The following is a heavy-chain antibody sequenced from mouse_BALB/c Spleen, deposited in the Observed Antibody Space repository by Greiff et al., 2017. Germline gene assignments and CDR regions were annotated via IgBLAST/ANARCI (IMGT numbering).Heavy chain of an antibody. CDR2: INPYNGGT. Sequence: VQLQQSGPELVKPGASMKISCKASGYSFTGYTMNWVQQSHGKNLEWIGIINPYNGGTSYNQKFKGKATLTVDKSSSTAYMELLSLTSEDSAVYYCERNYYGSSYYAMDYWGQGTSVTVSS. J-gene: IGHJ4*01. D-gene: IGHD1-1*01. CDR3: ERNYYGSSYYAMDY. V-gene: IGHV1-18*01. CDR1: GYSFTGYT.